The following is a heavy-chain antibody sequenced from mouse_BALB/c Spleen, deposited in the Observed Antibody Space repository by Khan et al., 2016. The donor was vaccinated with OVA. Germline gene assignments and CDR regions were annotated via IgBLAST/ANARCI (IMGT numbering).Heavy chain of an antibody. V-gene: IGHV1S126*01. CDR1: GYTFTNYW. CDR3: TRGDPVNFVY. J-gene: IGHJ2*01. Sequence: QVQLQQPGAELVRPGASVKVSCKASGYTFTNYWINWVKQRPGQGLDWIGNIYPSDSYTNYNQNFMDTATLTVDKSSSTAYMQLSSTTSEDSAVYYCTRGDPVNFVYWCQGTTLTVSS. D-gene: IGHD1-1*01. CDR2: IYPSDSYT.